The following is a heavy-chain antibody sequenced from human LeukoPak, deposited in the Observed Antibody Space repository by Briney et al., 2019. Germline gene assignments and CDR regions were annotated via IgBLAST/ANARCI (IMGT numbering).Heavy chain of an antibody. CDR3: AKFISARDYGHFSGRLFDY. Sequence: GGSLRLSCAASGFTFSSYGMSWVRQAPGKGLEWVSGVSGGGDSTYYADSVKGRFTLSRDNSKNTLYLQTNSLTAEDRAVYYCAKFISARDYGHFSGRLFDYWGQGTLVTVSS. V-gene: IGHV3-23*01. CDR2: VSGGGDST. J-gene: IGHJ4*02. CDR1: GFTFSSYG. D-gene: IGHD4/OR15-4a*01.